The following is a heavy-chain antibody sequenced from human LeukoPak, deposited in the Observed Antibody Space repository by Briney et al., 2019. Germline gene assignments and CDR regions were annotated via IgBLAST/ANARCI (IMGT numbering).Heavy chain of an antibody. CDR3: ASRGR. D-gene: IGHD1-26*01. J-gene: IGHJ4*02. Sequence: SETLSLTCAVYDGSLSGYYWGWIRQPPGKGLEWIGEINHSGSTNYNPSLKSRVSISIDTSKNQFSLNLTSVTAADTAVYYCASRGRWGQGTLVTVSS. CDR1: DGSLSGYY. CDR2: INHSGST. V-gene: IGHV4-34*01.